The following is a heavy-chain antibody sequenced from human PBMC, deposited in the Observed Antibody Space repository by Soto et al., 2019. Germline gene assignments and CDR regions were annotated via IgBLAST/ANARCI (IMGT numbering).Heavy chain of an antibody. CDR1: GFTFSSYS. CDR3: ARHPERIAEIGWFDP. J-gene: IGHJ5*02. V-gene: IGHV3-48*01. CDR2: ISSSSSTI. Sequence: EVQLVESGGGLVQPGGSLRLSCAASGFTFSSYSMNWVRQAPGKGLERVSYISSSSSTISYADSVKGRFTISRDNAKNSLYLQMNSLRAEDTAVYYCARHPERIAEIGWFDPWGQGTLVTVSS. D-gene: IGHD6-13*01.